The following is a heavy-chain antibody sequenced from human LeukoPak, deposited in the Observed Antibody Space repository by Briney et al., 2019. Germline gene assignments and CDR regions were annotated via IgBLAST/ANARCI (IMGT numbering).Heavy chain of an antibody. Sequence: GGSLRLSCAASGFTFSSYWMSWVRQAPGKGLEWVANIKQDGGEKYYVDSVKGRFTISRGNAKNSLYLQMNSLRAEDTAVYYCARAEGGRYCSGGSCYGAWGQGTLVTVSS. CDR3: ARAEGGRYCSGGSCYGA. D-gene: IGHD2-15*01. J-gene: IGHJ5*02. V-gene: IGHV3-7*03. CDR1: GFTFSSYW. CDR2: IKQDGGEK.